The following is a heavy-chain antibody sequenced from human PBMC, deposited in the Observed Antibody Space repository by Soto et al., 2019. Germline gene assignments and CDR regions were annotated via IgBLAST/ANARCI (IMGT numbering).Heavy chain of an antibody. CDR2: ISAYNGNT. V-gene: IGHV1-18*01. CDR1: GYTFTSYA. J-gene: IGHJ4*02. CDR3: ARFGYSGYDLTDYYFDY. D-gene: IGHD5-12*01. Sequence: ASVKVSCKASGYTFTSYAMHWVRQAPGQRLEWMGWISAYNGNTNYAQKLQGRVTMTTDTSTSTAYMELRSLRSDDTAVYYCARFGYSGYDLTDYYFDYWGQGTLVTVSS.